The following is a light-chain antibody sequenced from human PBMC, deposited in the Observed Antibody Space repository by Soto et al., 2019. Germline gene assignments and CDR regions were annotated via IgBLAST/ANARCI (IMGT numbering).Light chain of an antibody. CDR1: SSDVGGYNY. V-gene: IGLV2-14*01. Sequence: QSALTQPASVSGSPGQSITISCTGTSSDVGGYNYVSWYQQHPGKAPKLMIYDVSNRPSGVSNRFSGSKSGNTASLTISGLQAEDEADYSCSSYTSSSLVVFGAGTKLTVL. CDR3: SSYTSSSLVV. CDR2: DVS. J-gene: IGLJ2*01.